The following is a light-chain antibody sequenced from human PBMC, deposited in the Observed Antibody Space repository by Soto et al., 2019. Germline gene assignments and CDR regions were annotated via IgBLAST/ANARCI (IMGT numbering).Light chain of an antibody. CDR2: GAS. CDR1: QSFNSIY. J-gene: IGKJ1*01. Sequence: EIVLRQSPGTLSLSPGERATLSCRASQSFNSIYLAWYEQKPGQAPRLLIYGASSRATGIPDRFSGSGSGTDFTLTISRLEPEDFAVYYCHQYDSWTFGQGTKVDIK. CDR3: HQYDSWT. V-gene: IGKV3-20*01.